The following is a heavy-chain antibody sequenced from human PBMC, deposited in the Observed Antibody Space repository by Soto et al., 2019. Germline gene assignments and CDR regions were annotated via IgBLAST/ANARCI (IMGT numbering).Heavy chain of an antibody. CDR2: ISANGQGI. Sequence: EVQLLESGGGLVQPGGSLRLSCATSGFTFSINALSWVRQAPGQGLEWVSAISANGQGIYYADSVRGRFSISRDNSRNTVFLHMDSLRAEDTAVYYCAKDRDYPRDQFHYWGQGTLVTVSS. CDR3: AKDRDYPRDQFHY. CDR1: GFTFSINA. V-gene: IGHV3-23*01. J-gene: IGHJ4*02. D-gene: IGHD2-2*01.